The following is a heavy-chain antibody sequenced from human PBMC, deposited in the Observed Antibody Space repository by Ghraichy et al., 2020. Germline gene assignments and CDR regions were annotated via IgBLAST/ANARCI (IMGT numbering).Heavy chain of an antibody. V-gene: IGHV3-7*03. CDR2: IKQDGSEK. D-gene: IGHD4-17*01. Sequence: LTCAASGFTFSSYWMSWVRQAPGKGLEWVANIKQDGSEKYYVDSVKGRFTISRDNAKNSLYLQMNSLRAEDTAVYYCARVGDYVLFDYWGQGTLVTVSS. J-gene: IGHJ4*02. CDR1: GFTFSSYW. CDR3: ARVGDYVLFDY.